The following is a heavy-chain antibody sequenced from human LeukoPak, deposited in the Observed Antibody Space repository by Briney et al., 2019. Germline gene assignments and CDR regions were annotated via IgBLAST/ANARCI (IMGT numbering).Heavy chain of an antibody. CDR2: INHSGST. CDR3: ARASDY. CDR1: GGSFSGYY. J-gene: IGHJ4*02. Sequence: SETLSLTCAVYGGSFSGYYWSWIRQPPGKGLEWIGEINHSGSTNYNPSLRSRVTISVDTSKNQFSLKLSSVTAADTAVYYCARASDYWGQGTLVTVSS. V-gene: IGHV4-34*01.